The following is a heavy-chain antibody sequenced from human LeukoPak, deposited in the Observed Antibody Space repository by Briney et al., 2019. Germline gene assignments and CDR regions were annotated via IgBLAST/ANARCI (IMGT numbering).Heavy chain of an antibody. CDR1: GYTFTSYG. Sequence: ASVKVSCKASGYTFTSYGISWVRQAPGQGLEWMGWISAYNGNTNYAQKLQGRVTMTTDTSTSTAYMELRSLRSDDTAVYYCARDRSYHDSSGYYFYWGQGTLGTVSS. J-gene: IGHJ4*02. CDR2: ISAYNGNT. V-gene: IGHV1-18*01. CDR3: ARDRSYHDSSGYYFY. D-gene: IGHD3-22*01.